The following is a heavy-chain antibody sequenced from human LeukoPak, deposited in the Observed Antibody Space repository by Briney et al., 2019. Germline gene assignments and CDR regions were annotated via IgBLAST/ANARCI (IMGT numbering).Heavy chain of an antibody. J-gene: IGHJ4*02. Sequence: ASVKVSCKASGYTFTSYGISWVRQAPGQGLEWMGWIGAYNGNTNYAQKLQGRVTMTTDTSTSTAYMELRSLRSDDTAVYYCARVRAIYCSSTSCLPTPFDYWGQGTLVTVSS. V-gene: IGHV1-18*01. D-gene: IGHD2-2*01. CDR2: IGAYNGNT. CDR3: ARVRAIYCSSTSCLPTPFDY. CDR1: GYTFTSYG.